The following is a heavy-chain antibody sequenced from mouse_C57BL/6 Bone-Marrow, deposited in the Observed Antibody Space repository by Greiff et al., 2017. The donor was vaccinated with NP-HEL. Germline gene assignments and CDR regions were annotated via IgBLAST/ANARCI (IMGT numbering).Heavy chain of an antibody. CDR2: IYPGSGSN. J-gene: IGHJ2*01. V-gene: IGHV1-55*01. Sequence: QVQLQQPGAELVKPGASVKMSCKASGYTFTSYWITWVKQRPGQGLEWFGDIYPGSGSNNYNEKFKRKATLTGDTSSSTAYMQLSSLTSDDSAVYYCARLDYDYPSYWGQGTTLTVSS. D-gene: IGHD2-4*01. CDR1: GYTFTSYW. CDR3: ARLDYDYPSY.